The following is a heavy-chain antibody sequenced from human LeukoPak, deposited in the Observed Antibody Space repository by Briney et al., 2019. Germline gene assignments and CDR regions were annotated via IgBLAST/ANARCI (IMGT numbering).Heavy chain of an antibody. D-gene: IGHD5-12*01. CDR3: ARGTGYSGYGDAFDI. Sequence: GGSLRLSCAVSGFDLGHYEVNWVRQAPGKGLEWIAHISVRAATIYYGDSVKGRFTISRDNAKNSLYLQMNSLRAEDTAVYYCARGTGYSGYGDAFDIWGQGTMVTVSS. CDR2: ISVRAATI. J-gene: IGHJ3*02. V-gene: IGHV3-48*03. CDR1: GFDLGHYE.